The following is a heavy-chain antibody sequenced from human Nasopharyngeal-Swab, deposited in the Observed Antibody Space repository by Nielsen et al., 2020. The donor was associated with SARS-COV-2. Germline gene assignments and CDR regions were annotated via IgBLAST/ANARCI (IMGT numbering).Heavy chain of an antibody. V-gene: IGHV4-61*01. D-gene: IGHD1-20*01. CDR2: IYYSGST. J-gene: IGHJ4*02. Sequence: SETLSLTCTVSGGSVSSGSYYWSWIRQPPGKGLEWIGYIYYSGSTNYNPSLKSRVTISVDTSKNQFSLKLSSVTAADTAVYYCARGQYNWNHFDYWGQGTLVTVSS. CDR3: ARGQYNWNHFDY. CDR1: GGSVSSGSYY.